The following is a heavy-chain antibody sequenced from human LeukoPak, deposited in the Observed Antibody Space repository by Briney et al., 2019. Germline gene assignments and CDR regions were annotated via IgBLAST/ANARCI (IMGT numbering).Heavy chain of an antibody. CDR1: GYSISSGYY. CDR3: ARAYSSSWYWNWFDP. V-gene: IGHV4-38-2*02. Sequence: SGPTLMKPSETLSLTCTVSGYSISSGYYWGWIRQPPGKGLEWIGNIYPTGSTYYNPSLKSRVTISVDTSKNQFSLKVSSVSAADTAVYYCARAYSSSWYWNWFDPWGQGTLVTVSS. D-gene: IGHD6-13*01. J-gene: IGHJ5*02. CDR2: IYPTGST.